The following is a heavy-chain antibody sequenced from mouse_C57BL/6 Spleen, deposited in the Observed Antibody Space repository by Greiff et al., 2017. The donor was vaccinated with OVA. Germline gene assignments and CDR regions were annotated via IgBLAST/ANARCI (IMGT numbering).Heavy chain of an antibody. D-gene: IGHD2-2*01. V-gene: IGHV5-9-1*02. CDR1: GFTFSSYA. Sequence: EVKLEESGEGLVKPGGSLKLSCAASGFTFSSYAMSWVRQTPEKRLEWVAYISSGGDYIYYADTVKGRFTISRDNARNTLYLQMSSLKSEDTAMYYCTRGEYGYGAMDYWGQGTSVTVSS. J-gene: IGHJ4*01. CDR3: TRGEYGYGAMDY. CDR2: ISSGGDYI.